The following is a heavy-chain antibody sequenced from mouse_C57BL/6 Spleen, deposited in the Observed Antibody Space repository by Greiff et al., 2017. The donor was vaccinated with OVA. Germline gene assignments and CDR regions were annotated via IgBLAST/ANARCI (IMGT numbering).Heavy chain of an antibody. CDR3: ARNDLYYDGSSGFAY. Sequence: QVQLKESGPELVKPGASVKISCKASGYAFSSSWMNWVKQRPGKGLEWIGRIYPGDGDTNYNGKFKGKATLTADKSSSTAYMQLSSLTSEDSAVYFCARNDLYYDGSSGFAYWGQGTLVTVSA. D-gene: IGHD1-1*01. CDR1: GYAFSSSW. V-gene: IGHV1-82*01. J-gene: IGHJ3*01. CDR2: IYPGDGDT.